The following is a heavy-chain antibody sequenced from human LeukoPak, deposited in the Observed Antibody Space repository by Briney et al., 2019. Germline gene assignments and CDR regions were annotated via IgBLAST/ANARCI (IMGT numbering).Heavy chain of an antibody. CDR2: INPNSGGT. V-gene: IGHV1-2*02. Sequence: ASVKVSCKASGYTFTSYDINWVRQAPGQGLEWMGWINPNSGGTNYAQKFQGRVTMTRDTSISTAYMELSRLRSDDTAVYYCARRYCTNGVCYRPGMDVWGQGTTVTVSS. CDR1: GYTFTSYD. D-gene: IGHD2-8*01. J-gene: IGHJ6*02. CDR3: ARRYCTNGVCYRPGMDV.